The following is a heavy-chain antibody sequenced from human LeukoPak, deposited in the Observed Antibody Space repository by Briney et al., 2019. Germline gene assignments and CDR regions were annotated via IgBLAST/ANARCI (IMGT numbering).Heavy chain of an antibody. CDR3: AKDGQVGAIGYFDY. CDR1: GFIFSTYG. D-gene: IGHD1-26*01. V-gene: IGHV3-33*03. J-gene: IGHJ4*02. Sequence: GRSLRLSCAASGFIFSTYGMHWVRQAPGKGLEWVAVVWSGGNNKYYSDSVKGRFTISRDNSKNTLYLQTNSLRAEDTAVYYCAKDGQVGAIGYFDYRGQGTLVTVSS. CDR2: VWSGGNNK.